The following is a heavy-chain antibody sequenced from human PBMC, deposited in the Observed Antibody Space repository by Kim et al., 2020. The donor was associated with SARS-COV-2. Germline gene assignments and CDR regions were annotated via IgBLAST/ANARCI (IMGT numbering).Heavy chain of an antibody. Sequence: SRVTISLDTSKNQFSLKLSSVTAADTAVYYCARRAIVVVVAATQTRFDYWGQGTLVTVSS. D-gene: IGHD2-15*01. CDR3: ARRAIVVVVAATQTRFDY. V-gene: IGHV4-34*01. J-gene: IGHJ4*02.